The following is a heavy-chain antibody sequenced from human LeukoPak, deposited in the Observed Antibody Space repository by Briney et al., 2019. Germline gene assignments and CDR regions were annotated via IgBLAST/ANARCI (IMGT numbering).Heavy chain of an antibody. Sequence: GGSLRLSCATSGFSFSSFSMNWVRQAPGKGLEWVAYITSSSSRIYYADSVKGRFTISRDNSKNTLYLQMNSLRAEDTAVYFCAKGGDMVRGVYNWFDHWGQGTLVTVSS. V-gene: IGHV3-48*01. D-gene: IGHD3-10*01. CDR2: ITSSSSRI. CDR1: GFSFSSFS. CDR3: AKGGDMVRGVYNWFDH. J-gene: IGHJ5*02.